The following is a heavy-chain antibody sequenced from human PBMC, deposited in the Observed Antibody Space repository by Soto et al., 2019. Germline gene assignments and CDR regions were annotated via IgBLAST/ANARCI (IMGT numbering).Heavy chain of an antibody. CDR1: GFTFSSYA. J-gene: IGHJ6*02. Sequence: GGSLRLSCAASGFTFSSYAMSWVRQAPGKGLEWVSAISGSGGSTYYADSVKGRFTISRDNSKKTLYLHMNSLRAEDTAVYYCCSSGASDGNYYYCGMDVWGQGTRCTVSS. CDR2: ISGSGGST. D-gene: IGHD6-19*01. CDR3: CSSGASDGNYYYCGMDV. V-gene: IGHV3-23*01.